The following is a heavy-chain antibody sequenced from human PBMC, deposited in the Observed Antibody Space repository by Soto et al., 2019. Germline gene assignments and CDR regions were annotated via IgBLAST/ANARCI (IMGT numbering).Heavy chain of an antibody. J-gene: IGHJ6*02. D-gene: IGHD3-16*01. CDR2: ISVYNGNT. CDR1: GYSFTSYG. CDR3: ARDPPAGGGSYGRGGMDV. V-gene: IGHV1-18*04. Sequence: QVQLVQSGADVKKPGASVKVSCKASGYSFTSYGISWVRQAPGQGLEWMGWISVYNGNTNYAQKLQGRVTMTTYTATSTAYMELRSLRSDDPAVYYCARDPPAGGGSYGRGGMDVWGQGTTVIVSS.